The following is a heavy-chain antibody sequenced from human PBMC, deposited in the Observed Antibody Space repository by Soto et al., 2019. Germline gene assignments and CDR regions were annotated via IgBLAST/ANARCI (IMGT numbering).Heavy chain of an antibody. Sequence: GSLRLSCAASGFTFSDHYMDWVRQAPGRGLEWVGRSRTKAYSYTTEYAASVKGRFTISRDDSKNSLYLQMNSLKTEDTAVYYCVRGTRGSYKDFDYWGQGTPVTGSS. D-gene: IGHD1-26*01. CDR2: SRTKAYSYTT. CDR1: GFTFSDHY. V-gene: IGHV3-72*01. CDR3: VRGTRGSYKDFDY. J-gene: IGHJ4*02.